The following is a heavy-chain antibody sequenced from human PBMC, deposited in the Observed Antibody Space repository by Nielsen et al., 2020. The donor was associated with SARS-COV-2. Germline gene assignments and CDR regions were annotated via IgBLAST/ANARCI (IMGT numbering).Heavy chain of an antibody. Sequence: SETLSPTCTVFGGSISRYHWSWIRQPPGKGLEWIGYIYYSGSTNYNPSLKSRVNISVDTSKNQFSLKLNSVTAEDTAVYYCARRGGATSGYWTSQTYHFDYWGQGTLVTVSS. V-gene: IGHV4-59*08. CDR1: GGSISRYH. J-gene: IGHJ4*02. CDR2: IYYSGST. D-gene: IGHD3-22*01. CDR3: ARRGGATSGYWTSQTYHFDY.